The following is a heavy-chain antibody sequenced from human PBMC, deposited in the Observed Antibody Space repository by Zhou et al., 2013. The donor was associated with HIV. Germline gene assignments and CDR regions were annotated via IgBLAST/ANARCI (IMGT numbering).Heavy chain of an antibody. Sequence: QVQLVQSGAEVKKPGSSVKVSCKASGGTFSSYAISWVRQAPGQGLEWMGGIIPIFGTANYAQKFQGRVTITTDESTSTAYMELSSLRSEDTAVYYCARDGLRTPGTEEGSYYYYMDVWGKGTTVTVSS. CDR2: IIPIFGTA. J-gene: IGHJ6*03. CDR1: GGTFSSYA. V-gene: IGHV1-69*05. CDR3: ARDGLRTPGTEEGSYYYYMDV. D-gene: IGHD3-10*01.